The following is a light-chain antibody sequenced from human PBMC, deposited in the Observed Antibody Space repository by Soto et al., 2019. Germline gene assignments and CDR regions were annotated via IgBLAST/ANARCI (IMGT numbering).Light chain of an antibody. CDR3: SSYISSITDV. J-gene: IGLJ1*01. CDR1: SSDIGGYNY. CDR2: EVS. Sequence: QSALTQPVSVSGSPGQSITISCTGTSSDIGGYNYVSWYQHHPGKAPKLMIYEVSNRPSGVSNRFSGSKSGNTASLTISGLQAEDEADYYCSSYISSITDVFGTGTKLTVL. V-gene: IGLV2-14*01.